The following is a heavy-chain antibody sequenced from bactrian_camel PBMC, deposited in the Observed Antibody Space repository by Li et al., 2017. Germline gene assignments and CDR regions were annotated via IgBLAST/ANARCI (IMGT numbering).Heavy chain of an antibody. J-gene: IGHJ6*01. D-gene: IGHD2*01. CDR3: ATGTYCSGALCLRLFGY. CDR1: GFTFSGYA. V-gene: IGHV3S35*01. CDR2: IDSDGGSI. Sequence: VESGGGLVQPGGSLRLSCAASGFTFSGYAMSWVRQAPGKGLEWVSHIDSDGGSIYYADSVKGRFTMSRDNANNMVHLQMNSLKSEDTALYYCATGTYCSGALCLRLFGYWGQGTQVTVS.